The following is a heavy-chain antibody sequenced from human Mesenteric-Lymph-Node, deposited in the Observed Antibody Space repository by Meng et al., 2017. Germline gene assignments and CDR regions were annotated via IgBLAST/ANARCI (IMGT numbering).Heavy chain of an antibody. CDR2: INQDESQK. CDR3: AKSGYSSSWYFDS. V-gene: IGHV3-7*01. CDR1: RFTFSNYW. J-gene: IGHJ4*02. Sequence: GGSLRLSCVGSRFTFSNYWMSWVRQAPGKGLEWVANINQDESQKYYVDSVKGRFTISRDNAQNTLYLQMNSLRAEDTAVYYCAKSGYSSSWYFDSWGQGTLVTVSS. D-gene: IGHD6-13*01.